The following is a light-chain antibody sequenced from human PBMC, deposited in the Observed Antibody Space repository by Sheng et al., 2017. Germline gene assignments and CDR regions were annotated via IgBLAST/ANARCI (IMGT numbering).Light chain of an antibody. J-gene: IGKJ4*01. Sequence: EIVLTQSPATLSLSPGERATLSCRASQSVSSYLAWYQQKPGQAPRLLIYGASSRAAGIPDRFSGTGSGTDFTLTISRLEPEDFAVYYCQQCGSSLSFGGGTKVEI. V-gene: IGKV3-20*01. CDR2: GAS. CDR3: QQCGSSLS. CDR1: QSVSSY.